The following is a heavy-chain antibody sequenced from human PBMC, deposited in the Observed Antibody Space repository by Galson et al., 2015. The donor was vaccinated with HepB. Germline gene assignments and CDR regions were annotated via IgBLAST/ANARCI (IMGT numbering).Heavy chain of an antibody. J-gene: IGHJ4*02. CDR3: AKVGPYYDFWSGYSDY. CDR2: ISDSDGRT. V-gene: IGHV3-23*01. CDR1: GFIFSSYA. D-gene: IGHD3-3*01. Sequence: SLRLSCAASGFIFSSYAMSWVRQAPGKGLEWISSISDSDGRTYYADSVKGRFTISRDNSKDTLFLQMNSLRAEDTAVYYCAKVGPYYDFWSGYSDYWGQGTLVTVSS.